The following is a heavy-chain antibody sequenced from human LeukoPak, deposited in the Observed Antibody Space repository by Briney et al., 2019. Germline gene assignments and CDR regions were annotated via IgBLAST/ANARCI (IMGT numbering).Heavy chain of an antibody. D-gene: IGHD1-1*01. J-gene: IGHJ4*02. Sequence: GGSLRLSCAASGFTFSSYAMSWVRQAPGKGLEWVSAISGSGGSTYHADSVKGRFTISRDNSKNTLYLQMNSLRAEDTAVYYCAKQTRPQLERRLGFDYWGQGTLVTVSS. V-gene: IGHV3-23*01. CDR2: ISGSGGST. CDR1: GFTFSSYA. CDR3: AKQTRPQLERRLGFDY.